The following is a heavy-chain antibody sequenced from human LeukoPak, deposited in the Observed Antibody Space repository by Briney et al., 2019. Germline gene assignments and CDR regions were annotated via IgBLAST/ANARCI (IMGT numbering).Heavy chain of an antibody. V-gene: IGHV4-38-2*02. D-gene: IGHD1-26*01. CDR2: IYHSGST. CDR3: ARDPRGSSVDWFDP. Sequence: SETLSLTCAVSGYSISSGYYWGWIRQPPGKGLEWIGSIYHSGSTYYNPSLKSRVTISVDTSKNQFSLKLSSVTAADTAVYYCARDPRGSSVDWFDPWGQGTLVTVSS. CDR1: GYSISSGYY. J-gene: IGHJ5*02.